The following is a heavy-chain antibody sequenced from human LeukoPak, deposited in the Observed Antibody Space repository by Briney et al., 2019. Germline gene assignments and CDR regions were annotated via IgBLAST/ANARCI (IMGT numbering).Heavy chain of an antibody. V-gene: IGHV3-23*01. J-gene: IGHJ4*02. D-gene: IGHD3-10*01. CDR1: GFTFSSYG. Sequence: GGSLRLSCAASGFTFSSYGMHGVRQAPGKGLEWGSAISVIGGSTYYAGSVKGRFTIYRDNSKNTLYLQMSSLRAEDTAVYYCAAIGRGGADYWGQGTLVTVSS. CDR3: AAIGRGGADY. CDR2: ISVIGGST.